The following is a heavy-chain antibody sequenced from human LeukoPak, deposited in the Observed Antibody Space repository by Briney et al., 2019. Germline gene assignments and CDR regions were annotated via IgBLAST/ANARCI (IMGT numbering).Heavy chain of an antibody. Sequence: SETLSLTCAVSGYSISSGYYWRWIRQPPGKGLEWIGTIYHSGDTYYNPSLKSRITISVDTSKNQFSLKLNSVTAADTAVYYCARQGYCSGGTCYRYFDYWGQGTLVTVSS. D-gene: IGHD2-15*01. CDR3: ARQGYCSGGTCYRYFDY. V-gene: IGHV4-38-2*01. J-gene: IGHJ4*02. CDR1: GYSISSGYY. CDR2: IYHSGDT.